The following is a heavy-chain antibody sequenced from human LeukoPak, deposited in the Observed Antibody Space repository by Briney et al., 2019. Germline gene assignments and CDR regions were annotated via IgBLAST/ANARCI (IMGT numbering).Heavy chain of an antibody. CDR2: IYYSGST. J-gene: IGHJ6*03. CDR1: GGSISSSSYY. D-gene: IGHD1-14*01. CDR3: AREYNNPAYYYYYYMDV. V-gene: IGHV4-39*07. Sequence: PSETLSLTCTVSGGSISSSSYYWGWIRQPPGKGLEWIGSIYYSGSTYYNPALKSRVTISVDTSKNQFSLKLSSVTAADTAVYYCAREYNNPAYYYYYYMDVWGKGTTVTVSS.